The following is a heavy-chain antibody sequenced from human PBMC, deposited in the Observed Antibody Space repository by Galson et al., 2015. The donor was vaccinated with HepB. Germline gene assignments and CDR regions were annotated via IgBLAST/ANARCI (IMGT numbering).Heavy chain of an antibody. CDR3: ARGHFWSGYYTLPAYYYGMDV. Sequence: SVKVSCKASGGTFSSYAISWVRQAPGQGLEWMGGIIPIFGTANYAQKFQGRVTITADESTSTAYMELSSLRSEDTAVYYCARGHFWSGYYTLPAYYYGMDVWGQGTTVTVSS. CDR2: IIPIFGTA. D-gene: IGHD3-3*02. J-gene: IGHJ6*02. CDR1: GGTFSSYA. V-gene: IGHV1-69*13.